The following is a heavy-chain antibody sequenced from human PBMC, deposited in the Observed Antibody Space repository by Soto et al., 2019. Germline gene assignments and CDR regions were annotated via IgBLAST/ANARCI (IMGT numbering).Heavy chain of an antibody. D-gene: IGHD5-18*01. V-gene: IGHV3-73*01. Sequence: GGSLRLSCAASGFTFSGSAMHWVRQASGKGLEWVGRIRSKANSYATAYAASVKGRFTISRDDSKNTAYLQMNSLKTEDTAVYYCTRLSVDTAMVTGEGFDYWGQGTLVTVS. CDR3: TRLSVDTAMVTGEGFDY. J-gene: IGHJ4*02. CDR1: GFTFSGSA. CDR2: IRSKANSYAT.